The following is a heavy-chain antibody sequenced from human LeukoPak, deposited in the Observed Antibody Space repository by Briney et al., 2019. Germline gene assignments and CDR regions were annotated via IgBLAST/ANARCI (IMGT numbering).Heavy chain of an antibody. V-gene: IGHV4-59*01. J-gene: IGHJ4*02. CDR3: ATDVRGLVPYYFDF. Sequence: SETLSLTCAVSGGSISSYYWNWIRQPPGKGLEWIGYIYYSGSTNYNPSLKSRVTISIDTSKNQLSLQLTSVAAADTAVYYCATDVRGLVPYYFDFWGQGTLVTVSS. CDR2: IYYSGST. D-gene: IGHD3-10*02. CDR1: GGSISSYY.